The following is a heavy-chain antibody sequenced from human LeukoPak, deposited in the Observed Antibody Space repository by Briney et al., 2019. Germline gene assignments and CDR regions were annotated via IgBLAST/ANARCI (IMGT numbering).Heavy chain of an antibody. CDR1: GFTFSSYG. J-gene: IGHJ4*02. D-gene: IGHD3-10*01. CDR3: ARAPDARFGELLSYYFDY. V-gene: IGHV3-33*01. CDR2: IWYDGSNK. Sequence: GGSLRLSCAASGFTFSSYGMHWVRQAPGKGLEWVAVIWYDGSNKYYADSVKGRFTISRDNSKNTLYLQMNSPRAEDTAVYYCARAPDARFGELLSYYFDYWSQGTLVTVSS.